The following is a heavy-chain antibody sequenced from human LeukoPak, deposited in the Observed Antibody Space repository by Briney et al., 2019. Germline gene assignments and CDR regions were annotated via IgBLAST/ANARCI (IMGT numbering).Heavy chain of an antibody. CDR3: TKDHGFYSSGWHPLFDR. Sequence: GGSLRLSCAASGFTFSSYAMSWVRQAPGKGLEWVSTISDNGRSTYYTVSVSGRFTFSRDNSKNTLHLQMNSLRAEDTAVYYCTKDHGFYSSGWHPLFDRWGQGTLVTVTP. J-gene: IGHJ5*02. V-gene: IGHV3-23*01. D-gene: IGHD6-19*01. CDR2: ISDNGRST. CDR1: GFTFSSYA.